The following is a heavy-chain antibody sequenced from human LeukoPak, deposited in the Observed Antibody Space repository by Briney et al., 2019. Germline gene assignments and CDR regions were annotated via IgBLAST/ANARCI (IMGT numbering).Heavy chain of an antibody. J-gene: IGHJ5*02. CDR3: AREIPSIAAAGWFDP. CDR2: IYYSGST. Sequence: SETLSLTCTVSGGSISSSSYYWGWIRQPPGKGLEWIGSIYYSGSTYYNPSLKSRVTISVDTSKNQFSLKLSSVTAADTAVYYCAREIPSIAAAGWFDPWGQGTLVTVSS. V-gene: IGHV4-39*07. D-gene: IGHD6-13*01. CDR1: GGSISSSSYY.